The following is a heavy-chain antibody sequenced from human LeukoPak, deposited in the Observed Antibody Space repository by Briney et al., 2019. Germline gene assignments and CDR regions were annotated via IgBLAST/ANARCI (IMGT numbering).Heavy chain of an antibody. CDR1: GFTFSNYA. D-gene: IGHD5-24*01. J-gene: IGHJ4*02. V-gene: IGHV3-23*01. Sequence: PGGSLRLSGAASGFTFSNYAMSWVRQAPGKGLEWVSAISGSGGSTYYADSVKGRFTISRDNSKNTLYLQMNSLRAEDTAVYYCARDLDDYGDYWGQGTLVTVSS. CDR2: ISGSGGST. CDR3: ARDLDDYGDY.